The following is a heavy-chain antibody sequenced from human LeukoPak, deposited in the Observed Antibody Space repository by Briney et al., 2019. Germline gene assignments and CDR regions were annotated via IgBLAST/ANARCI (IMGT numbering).Heavy chain of an antibody. D-gene: IGHD6-19*01. J-gene: IGHJ4*02. CDR3: ARRIAVAGTHFDY. CDR1: GGSISSSSYY. V-gene: IGHV4-39*07. Sequence: SETLSLTCTVSGGSISSSSYYWGWIRQPPGKGLEWIGSIYYSGSTYYNPSLKSRVTISVDTSKNQFSLKLSSVTAADTAVYYCARRIAVAGTHFDYWGQGTLVTVSS. CDR2: IYYSGST.